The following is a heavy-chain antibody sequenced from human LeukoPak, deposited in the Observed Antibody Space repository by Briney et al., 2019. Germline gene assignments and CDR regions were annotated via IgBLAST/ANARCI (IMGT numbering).Heavy chain of an antibody. CDR2: IRSKANSYAT. J-gene: IGHJ6*02. CDR1: GFTFSSYA. CDR3: TRCLEPAYYYYGMDV. Sequence: PGGSLRLSCAASGFTFSSYAMSWVRQASGKGLEWVGRIRSKANSYATAYAASVKGRFTISRDDSKNTAYLQMNSLKTEDTAVYYCTRCLEPAYYYYGMDVWGQGTTVTVSS. D-gene: IGHD1-1*01. V-gene: IGHV3-73*01.